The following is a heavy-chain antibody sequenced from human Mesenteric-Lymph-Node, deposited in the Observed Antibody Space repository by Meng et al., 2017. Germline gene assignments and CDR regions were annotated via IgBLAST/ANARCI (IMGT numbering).Heavy chain of an antibody. CDR1: GGSMSSGSYY. D-gene: IGHD2-21*01. CDR2: IHHSGSA. V-gene: IGHV4-30-4*01. Sequence: VQRQESGPGLVEPSQTLSLTCTVSGGSMSSGSYYWSWIRQPPGKGLEWIGYIHHSGSAYYNPSLKSRVSISVDTSKNQFSLNLNSMTAADTAVYYCASFDHIPRRNYFDYWGQGTLVTVSS. J-gene: IGHJ4*02. CDR3: ASFDHIPRRNYFDY.